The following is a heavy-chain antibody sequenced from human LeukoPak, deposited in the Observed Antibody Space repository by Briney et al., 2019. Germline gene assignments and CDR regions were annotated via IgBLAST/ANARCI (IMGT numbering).Heavy chain of an antibody. CDR1: GGSISSYY. CDR3: ARDSSAHFDY. V-gene: IGHV4-59*01. J-gene: IGHJ4*02. Sequence: SETLSLTCTVSGGSISSYYWSWIRQPPGKGLEWIGYFYYSGSTDYNPSLKSRVTISVDTSKNQFSLNLSPVTAADTAVYYCARDSSAHFDYWGQGTLVTVSS. CDR2: FYYSGST.